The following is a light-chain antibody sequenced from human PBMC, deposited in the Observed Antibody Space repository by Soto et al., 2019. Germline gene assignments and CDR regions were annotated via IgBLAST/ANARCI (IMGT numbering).Light chain of an antibody. V-gene: IGLV1-47*01. CDR1: RSNIENNF. J-gene: IGLJ2*01. CDR2: RNN. Sequence: QSVLTQPPSVSGTPGQRVTISCSGSRSNIENNFIYWYRQLPGTAPKLLIYRNNQRPSGVSDRFSGSKSGTSASLAISGLRSEDEAEYHCATWDDSLTGLVVFGGATKLTVL. CDR3: ATWDDSLTGLVV.